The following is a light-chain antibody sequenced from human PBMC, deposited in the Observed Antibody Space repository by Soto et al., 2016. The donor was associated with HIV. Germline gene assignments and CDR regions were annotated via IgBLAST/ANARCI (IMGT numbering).Light chain of an antibody. CDR2: AAS. CDR3: QQTLHVTPLT. Sequence: DIQMTQSPSSLSAYIGDRVTITCRASQMINSYLNWYQQKPGKAPKLLIYAASSLHVGVPSRFTGSGSGTDFSLTISNLQPEDFATYYCQQTLHVTPLTFGQGTRLEI. CDR1: QMINSY. V-gene: IGKV1-39*01. J-gene: IGKJ5*01.